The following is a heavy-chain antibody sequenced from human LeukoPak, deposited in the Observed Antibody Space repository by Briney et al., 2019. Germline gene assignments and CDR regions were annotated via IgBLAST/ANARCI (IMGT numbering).Heavy chain of an antibody. Sequence: GASVKVSCKASGYTFTSYGISWVRQAPGQGLEWMGWISAYNGNTNYAQKLQGRVTMTTDTSTSTAYMELRSLRSDDTAVYYCARRSQLDRYYYYYYMDVWGKGTTVTVSS. CDR3: ARRSQLDRYYYYYYMDV. D-gene: IGHD1-1*01. V-gene: IGHV1-18*01. CDR1: GYTFTSYG. J-gene: IGHJ6*03. CDR2: ISAYNGNT.